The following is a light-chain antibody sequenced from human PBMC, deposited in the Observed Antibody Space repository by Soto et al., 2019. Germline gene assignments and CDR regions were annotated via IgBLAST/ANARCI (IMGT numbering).Light chain of an antibody. CDR3: QQYGSSPPYT. CDR1: QRVSSSY. CDR2: GAS. J-gene: IGKJ2*01. Sequence: EIVLTQSPGTLSLSPGERATLSSRASQRVSSSYLAWYQQKPGQAPRLLIYGASNRATGIPDRFSASGSGIDFTLTISRLEPEDFAVYYCQQYGSSPPYTFGQGTKLEIK. V-gene: IGKV3-20*01.